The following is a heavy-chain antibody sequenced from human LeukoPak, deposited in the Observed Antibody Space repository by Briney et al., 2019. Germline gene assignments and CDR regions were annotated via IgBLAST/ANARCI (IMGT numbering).Heavy chain of an antibody. CDR1: GFTFSSYE. J-gene: IGHJ4*02. Sequence: PGGSLRLSCAASGFTFSSYEMNWVRQAPGKGLEWVSAIDGSGGTTFYADSVKGRVTISRVQSTNTVYLQMNSLRADDTAVYYCAKAHCSSTSCSRADNWGQGTLVTVSS. V-gene: IGHV3-23*01. CDR2: IDGSGGTT. D-gene: IGHD2-2*01. CDR3: AKAHCSSTSCSRADN.